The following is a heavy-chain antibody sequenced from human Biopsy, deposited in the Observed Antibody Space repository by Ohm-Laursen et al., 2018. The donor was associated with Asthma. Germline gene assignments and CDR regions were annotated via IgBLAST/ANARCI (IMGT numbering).Heavy chain of an antibody. Sequence: SLRLSCAASGFSFSDYAMSWVRQAPGKGLEWVAVGGSCYDGGLKYYADSVNGRFTVSRDDSKNTLYLQMNSLRPDDTAVYYCARDVMEWYLPAFDFWGQGTLVTVSS. CDR1: GFSFSDYA. CDR2: GGSCYDGGLK. J-gene: IGHJ4*02. D-gene: IGHD3-3*01. V-gene: IGHV3-30-3*01. CDR3: ARDVMEWYLPAFDF.